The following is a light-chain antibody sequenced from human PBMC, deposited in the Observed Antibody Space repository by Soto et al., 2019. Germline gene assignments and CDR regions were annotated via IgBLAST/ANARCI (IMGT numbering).Light chain of an antibody. J-gene: IGKJ3*01. CDR2: AAS. CDR3: QKYNSALPFT. Sequence: DIQMTQSPSSLSASVGDRVTITCRASQGISNYLAWYQQKPGKVPKLLIYAASTLQSWVPSRFSGSGSGTAFTLTISSLQPEDVATYYCQKYNSALPFTFGPGTKVDIK. V-gene: IGKV1-27*01. CDR1: QGISNY.